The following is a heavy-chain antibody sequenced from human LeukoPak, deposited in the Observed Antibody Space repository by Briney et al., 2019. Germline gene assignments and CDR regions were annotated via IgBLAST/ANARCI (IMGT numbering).Heavy chain of an antibody. CDR3: AKDLYYYDSSGYPIDP. CDR2: ISGDGGST. Sequence: GGSLRLSCAASGFTFDDYAMHWVRQAPGKGLEWVSLISGDGGSTYYADSVKGRFTISRDNSKNSLYLQMNSLRTEDTALYYCAKDLYYYDSSGYPIDPWCQGTLVTVSS. J-gene: IGHJ5*02. CDR1: GFTFDDYA. V-gene: IGHV3-43*02. D-gene: IGHD3-22*01.